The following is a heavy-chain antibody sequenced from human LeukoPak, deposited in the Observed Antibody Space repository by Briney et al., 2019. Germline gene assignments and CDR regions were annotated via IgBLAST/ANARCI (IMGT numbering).Heavy chain of an antibody. Sequence: GESLKISCQGSGYKFSTSWIGWVRQMPGKGLEWVGIMYPGDLDTRYGPSFEGQVIISADQSINTAYLQWNSLEASDTAMYYCARRGNGRDAFDIWGQGTMVTVSS. V-gene: IGHV5-51*01. CDR2: MYPGDLDT. J-gene: IGHJ3*02. CDR1: GYKFSTSW. CDR3: ARRGNGRDAFDI. D-gene: IGHD2-15*01.